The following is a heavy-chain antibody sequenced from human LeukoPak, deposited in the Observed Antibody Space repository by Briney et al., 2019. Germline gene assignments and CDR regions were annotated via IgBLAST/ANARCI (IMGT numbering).Heavy chain of an antibody. D-gene: IGHD3-22*01. CDR2: ISDSGGRT. CDR1: GITLSNYG. J-gene: IGHJ4*02. CDR3: AKRGVVIRVILVGFHKEAYYFDS. V-gene: IGHV3-23*01. Sequence: GGSLRLSCAVSGITLSNYGMSWVRQAPGKGLEWVAGISDSGGRTNYADSVKGWFTISRDNPKNTLYLQMNSLRAEDTAVYFCAKRGVVIRVILVGFHKEAYYFDSWGQGALVTVSS.